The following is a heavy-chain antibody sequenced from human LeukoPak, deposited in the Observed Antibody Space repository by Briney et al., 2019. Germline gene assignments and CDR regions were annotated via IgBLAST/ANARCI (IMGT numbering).Heavy chain of an antibody. V-gene: IGHV4-4*07. CDR1: GGSISSYY. D-gene: IGHD2-2*01. J-gene: IGHJ6*03. Sequence: ASETLSLTCTVSGGSISSYYWSWIRQPAGKGPEWIGRIYTSGSTNYNPSLKSRVTMSVDTSKNQFSLKLSSVTAADTAVYYCASLPRSTSWNYYYMDVWGKGTTVTVTS. CDR2: IYTSGST. CDR3: ASLPRSTSWNYYYMDV.